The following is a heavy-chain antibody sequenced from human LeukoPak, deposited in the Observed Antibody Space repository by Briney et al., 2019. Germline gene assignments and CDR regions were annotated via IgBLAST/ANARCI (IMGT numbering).Heavy chain of an antibody. CDR3: ARAGILTLYGMDV. D-gene: IGHD3-9*01. CDR1: GYTFTGYY. CDR2: INPNSGGT. J-gene: IGHJ6*02. V-gene: IGHV1-2*02. Sequence: GASVKVSCKASGYTFTGYYMHWVRQAPGHGLEWMGWINPNSGGTNYAQKFQGRVTVTRDTSISTAYMELSRLRSDDTAVYYCARAGILTLYGMDVWGQGTTVTVSS.